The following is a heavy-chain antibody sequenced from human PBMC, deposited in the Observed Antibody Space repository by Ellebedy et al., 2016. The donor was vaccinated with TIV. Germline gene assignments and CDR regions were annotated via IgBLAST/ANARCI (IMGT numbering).Heavy chain of an antibody. D-gene: IGHD5/OR15-5a*01. CDR2: FSSDGRTK. CDR3: ARGSNYGMDV. J-gene: IGHJ6*02. V-gene: IGHV3-30*04. CDR1: GFRFSDYG. Sequence: GGSLRLSCAASGFRFSDYGMHWVRPAPGKGLEWVALFSSDGRTKYYADSVKGRFTISRDNAKNTLYLQMNSLRAEDTAVYYCARGSNYGMDVWGQGTTVTVSS.